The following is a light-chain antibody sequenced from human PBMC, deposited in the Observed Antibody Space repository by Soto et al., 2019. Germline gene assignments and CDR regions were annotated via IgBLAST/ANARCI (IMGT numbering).Light chain of an antibody. CDR1: QSVSTN. CDR3: QQYNNWPVT. V-gene: IGKV3-15*01. J-gene: IGKJ1*01. CDR2: DAS. Sequence: EVVVTQSPATLSVAPGERATLSCRASQSVSTNLAWYQQKPGQAPRLLIYDASTRATGIPARFSGSGSGTEFTLTISSLQSQDFAVYSCQQYNNWPVTFGQGTKVEIK.